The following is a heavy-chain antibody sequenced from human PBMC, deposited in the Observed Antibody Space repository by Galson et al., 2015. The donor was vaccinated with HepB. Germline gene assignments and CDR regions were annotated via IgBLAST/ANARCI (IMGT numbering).Heavy chain of an antibody. D-gene: IGHD1-1*01. J-gene: IGHJ4*02. V-gene: IGHV3-74*01. Sequence: LRLSCTVSGFTFSSDWMHWVRQAPGKGLVWVSRINSDGSSTSYTDSVKGRFSISRDNAKNTLYLQMNSLRVEDTAVYYCVAWNRDYWGQGTLVTVSS. CDR1: GFTFSSDW. CDR2: INSDGSST. CDR3: VAWNRDY.